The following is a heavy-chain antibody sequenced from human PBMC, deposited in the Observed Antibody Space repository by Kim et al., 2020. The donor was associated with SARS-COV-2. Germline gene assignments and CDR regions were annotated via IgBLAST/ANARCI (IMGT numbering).Heavy chain of an antibody. J-gene: IGHJ4*01. CDR1: GFTFSNAW. Sequence: GGSLRLSCAASGFTFSNAWMRWVRQAPGKGLEWVCRIKSKTDGGTTDYAAPVKGRFTISRDDSKNTLYLQMNSLKTEDTAVYYCTTDEWSSSWYSAFDY. CDR2: IKSKTDGGTT. D-gene: IGHD6-13*01. V-gene: IGHV3-15*01. CDR3: TTDEWSSSWYSAFDY.